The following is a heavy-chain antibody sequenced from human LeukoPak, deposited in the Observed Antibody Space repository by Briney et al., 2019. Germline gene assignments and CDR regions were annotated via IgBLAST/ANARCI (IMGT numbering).Heavy chain of an antibody. J-gene: IGHJ6*02. CDR1: GGSISSSSYF. CDR2: IYSSGST. V-gene: IGHV4-39*01. Sequence: PSETLSLTCTVSGGSISSSSYFWDWIRQPPGKGLEWIGSIYSSGSTYYNPSLKGRVTISVDTSKNQFSLNLSSVTAADTAVYYCARRGYYYDMDVWGQGTTVTVSS. CDR3: ARRGYYYDMDV.